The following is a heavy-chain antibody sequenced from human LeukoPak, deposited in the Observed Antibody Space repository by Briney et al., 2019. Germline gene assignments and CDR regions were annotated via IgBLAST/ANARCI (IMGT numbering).Heavy chain of an antibody. J-gene: IGHJ4*02. CDR1: GGSISSSSYY. V-gene: IGHV4-39*01. CDR2: IYYSGST. CDR3: ARVGPNWGFKENFDF. D-gene: IGHD7-27*01. Sequence: KTSETLSLTCTVSGGSISSSSYYWGWIRQPPGKGLEWIGSIYYSGSTYYNPSLKSRVTISVDTSKNQFSLKLSSVTAADTAVYYCARVGPNWGFKENFDFWGQGTLVTVSS.